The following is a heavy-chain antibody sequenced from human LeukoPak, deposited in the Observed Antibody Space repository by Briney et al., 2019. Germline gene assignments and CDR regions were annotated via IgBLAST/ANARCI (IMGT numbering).Heavy chain of an antibody. Sequence: KPSETLSLTCTVSGGSISSYYWSWIRQPPGKGLEWIGYIYYSGSTNYNPSLKSRVTISVDTSKNQFSLKLSSVTAADTAVYYCARQRRGADYHFDYWGQGTLVTVSS. J-gene: IGHJ4*02. D-gene: IGHD5-12*01. V-gene: IGHV4-59*08. CDR1: GGSISSYY. CDR2: IYYSGST. CDR3: ARQRRGADYHFDY.